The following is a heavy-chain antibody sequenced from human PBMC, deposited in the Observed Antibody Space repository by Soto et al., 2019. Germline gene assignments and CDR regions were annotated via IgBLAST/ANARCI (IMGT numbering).Heavy chain of an antibody. CDR3: ARVWFEDGMDV. Sequence: QVQLVQSGAEVKKPGASVKVSCKASGYTFTGYYMHWVRQAPGQGLEWMGWINPNSGGTNYAQKCQGRVTMTRDTSISTAYMELSRLRSDDTAMYYCARVWFEDGMDVWGQGTTVTVSS. CDR2: INPNSGGT. J-gene: IGHJ6*02. V-gene: IGHV1-2*02. CDR1: GYTFTGYY. D-gene: IGHD3-10*01.